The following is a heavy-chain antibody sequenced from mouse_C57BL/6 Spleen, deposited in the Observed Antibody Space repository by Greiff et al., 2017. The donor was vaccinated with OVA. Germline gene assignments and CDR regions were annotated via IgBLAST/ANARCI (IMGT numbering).Heavy chain of an antibody. D-gene: IGHD2-3*01. CDR3: ARRVDGYLDY. V-gene: IGHV1-18*01. CDR1: GYTFTDYN. J-gene: IGHJ2*01. CDR2: INPNNGGT. Sequence: VHVKQSGPELVKPGASVKIPCKASGYTFTDYNMDWVKQSHGKSLEWIGDINPNNGGTIYNQKFKGKATLTVDKSSSTAYMELRSLTSEDTAVYYCARRVDGYLDYWGQGTTLTVSS.